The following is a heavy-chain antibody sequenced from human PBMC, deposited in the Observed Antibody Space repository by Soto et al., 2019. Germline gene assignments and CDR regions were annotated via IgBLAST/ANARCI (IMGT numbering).Heavy chain of an antibody. J-gene: IGHJ3*02. V-gene: IGHV1-58*01. Sequence: ASVKVSCKASGFTFTSSAVQWVRQARGQRLEWIGWIVVGSGNTNYAQKFQERVTITRDMSTSTAYMELSSLRSEDTAVYYCAVYGERGFRVAFDIWGQGTMVTVSS. CDR1: GFTFTSSA. D-gene: IGHD4-17*01. CDR3: AVYGERGFRVAFDI. CDR2: IVVGSGNT.